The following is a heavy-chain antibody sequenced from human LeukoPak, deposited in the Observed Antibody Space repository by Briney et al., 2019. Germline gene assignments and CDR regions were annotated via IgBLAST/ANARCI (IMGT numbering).Heavy chain of an antibody. V-gene: IGHV3-72*01. CDR1: GFKFSDHY. CDR3: GRIAITANNGMDV. J-gene: IGHJ6*02. Sequence: PGGSLRLSCAASGFKFSDHYIDWVRQAPGKGLEWVGRSRNKASSYTTEYAASVEGRFTISRDVSESSLYPQMNSLRTEDTAVYYCGRIAITANNGMDVWGQGTTVTVSS. CDR2: SRNKASSYTT. D-gene: IGHD1/OR15-1a*01.